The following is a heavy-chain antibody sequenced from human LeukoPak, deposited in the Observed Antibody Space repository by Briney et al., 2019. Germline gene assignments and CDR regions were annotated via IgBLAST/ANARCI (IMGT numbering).Heavy chain of an antibody. CDR1: GFTFSDYY. Sequence: PGGSRRLSCAASGFTFSDYYMSWIRQAPGKGLEWVSYISSSGNTIYYADSVKGRFTISRDNAKNSLYLQMNSLRAEDTAVYCCAKEVATRGSFDYWGQGTLVTVSS. CDR2: ISSSGNTI. V-gene: IGHV3-11*01. CDR3: AKEVATRGSFDY. D-gene: IGHD1-26*01. J-gene: IGHJ4*02.